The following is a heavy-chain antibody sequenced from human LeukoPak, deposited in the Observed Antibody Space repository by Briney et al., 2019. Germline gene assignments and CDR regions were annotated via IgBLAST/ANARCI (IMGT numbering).Heavy chain of an antibody. V-gene: IGHV1-8*01. CDR2: MNPNSGNT. J-gene: IGHJ5*02. CDR1: GYTFTSHD. D-gene: IGHD2-2*02. Sequence: APVKVSCKASGYTFTSHDINWVRQATGQGLEWMGWMNPNSGNTGYAQKFQGRVTMTRNTSISTAYTELSSLRSEDTAVYYCARAGCSSTSCYTWFDPWGQGTLVTVSS. CDR3: ARAGCSSTSCYTWFDP.